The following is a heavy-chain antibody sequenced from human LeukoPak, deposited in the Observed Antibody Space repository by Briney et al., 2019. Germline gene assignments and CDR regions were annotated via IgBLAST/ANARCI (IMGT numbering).Heavy chain of an antibody. J-gene: IGHJ3*02. V-gene: IGHV1-69*13. CDR1: GGTFSSYA. CDR3: ASCPTPYDAFDI. CDR2: IIPIFGTA. Sequence: GASVKASCKASGGTFSSYAISWVRQAPGQGLEWMGGIIPIFGTANYAQKFQGRVTITADESTSTAYMELSSLRSEDAAVYYCASCPTPYDAFDIWGQGTMVTVSS.